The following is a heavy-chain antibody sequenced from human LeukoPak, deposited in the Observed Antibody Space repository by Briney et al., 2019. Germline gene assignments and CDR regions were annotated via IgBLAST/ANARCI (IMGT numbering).Heavy chain of an antibody. Sequence: GASVKVSCKASGYTFTSYAMNWVRQAPGQGLEWMGWINTNTGNPTYAQGFTGRFVFSLDASVSTAYLQICSLKAEDIAVYYCARGRMVRGVIRANWFDPWGQGTLVTVSS. CDR1: GYTFTSYA. CDR3: ARGRMVRGVIRANWFDP. V-gene: IGHV7-4-1*01. CDR2: INTNTGNP. D-gene: IGHD3-10*01. J-gene: IGHJ5*02.